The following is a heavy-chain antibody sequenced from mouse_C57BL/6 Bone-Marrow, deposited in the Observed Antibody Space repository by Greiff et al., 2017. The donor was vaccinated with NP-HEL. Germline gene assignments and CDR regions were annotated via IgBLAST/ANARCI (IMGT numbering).Heavy chain of an antibody. CDR2: IYPRSGNT. Sequence: QVQLQQSGAELARPGASVKLSCKASGYTFTSYGISWVKQRTGQGLEWIGEIYPRSGNTYYNEKFKGKATLTADKSSSTAYMELRSLTSEDSAVYFCGAFYDGYAFAYWGQGTLVTVSA. D-gene: IGHD2-2*01. CDR3: GAFYDGYAFAY. V-gene: IGHV1-81*01. CDR1: GYTFTSYG. J-gene: IGHJ3*01.